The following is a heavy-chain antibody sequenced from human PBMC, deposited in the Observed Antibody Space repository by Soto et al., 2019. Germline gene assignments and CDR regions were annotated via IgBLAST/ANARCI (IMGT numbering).Heavy chain of an antibody. CDR1: GYTLTELS. Sequence: ASVKVSCKVSGYTLTELSMHWVRQAPGEGLEWMGGFDPEDGETIYAQKFQGRVTMTEDTSTDTAYMELSSLRSEDTAVYYCATAKILRYFDWLPSLDYWGQGTLVTVS. J-gene: IGHJ4*02. CDR3: ATAKILRYFDWLPSLDY. CDR2: FDPEDGET. D-gene: IGHD3-9*01. V-gene: IGHV1-24*01.